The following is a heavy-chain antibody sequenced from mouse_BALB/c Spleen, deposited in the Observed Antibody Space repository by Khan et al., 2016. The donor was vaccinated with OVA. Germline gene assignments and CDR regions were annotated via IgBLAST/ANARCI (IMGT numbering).Heavy chain of an antibody. CDR1: GYTFTDYA. J-gene: IGHJ3*01. CDR3: ARGSGNSRFAY. D-gene: IGHD1-3*01. V-gene: IGHV1S137*01. Sequence: VQLQESGAELVRPGVSVKISCKGSGYTFTDYAMHWVKQSHAKSLEWIGVISTYYGDADYNQKFKGKATMTVDKSSSTAYMELARLTPEDSAIYYCARGSGNSRFAYWGQGTLVTVSA. CDR2: ISTYYGDA.